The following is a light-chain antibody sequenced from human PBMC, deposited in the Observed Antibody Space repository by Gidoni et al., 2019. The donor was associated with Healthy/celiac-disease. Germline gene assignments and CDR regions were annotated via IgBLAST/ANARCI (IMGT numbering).Light chain of an antibody. CDR1: QSVSSSY. CDR2: GAS. J-gene: IGKJ1*01. Sequence: EIVLTQSPGTLSLSPGERATLSCRPSQSVSSSYLAWYQQKPGQAPRLLIYGASSRATGIPDRFSGSGSGTDFTLTISRLEPEDFAVYYCQQYGSSPGGTFGQGTKVEIK. CDR3: QQYGSSPGGT. V-gene: IGKV3-20*01.